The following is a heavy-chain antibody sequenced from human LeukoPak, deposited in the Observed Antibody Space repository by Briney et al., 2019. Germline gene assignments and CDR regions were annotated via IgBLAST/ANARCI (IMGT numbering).Heavy chain of an antibody. D-gene: IGHD6-6*01. CDR1: GYTFTGYY. J-gene: IGHJ6*02. Sequence: GASVKVSCKASGYTFTGYYMHWVRQAPGQGLEWMGWINPNSGGTNYAQKFQGRVTMTRDTSISTAYMELSRLRSDDTAVYYCAGGGGSSSSLHYYYGMDVWGQGTTVTVSS. V-gene: IGHV1-2*02. CDR3: AGGGGSSSSLHYYYGMDV. CDR2: INPNSGGT.